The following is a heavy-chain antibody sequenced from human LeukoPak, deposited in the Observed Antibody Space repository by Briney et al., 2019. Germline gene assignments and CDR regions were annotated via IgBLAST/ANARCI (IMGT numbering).Heavy chain of an antibody. V-gene: IGHV4-31*03. D-gene: IGHD4-23*01. CDR3: ARDGVDGGKHQDQKSGNYYYYGMDV. CDR2: IYYSGST. J-gene: IGHJ6*02. Sequence: PSQTLPLTCTVSGGSISSGGYYWSWIRQHPGKGLEWIGYIYYSGSTYYNPSLKSRVTISVDTSKNQFSLKLSSVTAADTAVYYCARDGVDGGKHQDQKSGNYYYYGMDVWGQGTTVTVSS. CDR1: GGSISSGGYY.